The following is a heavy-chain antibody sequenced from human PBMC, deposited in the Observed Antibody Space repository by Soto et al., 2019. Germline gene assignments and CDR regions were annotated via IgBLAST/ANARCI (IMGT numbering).Heavy chain of an antibody. CDR1: GGSISSGNYY. D-gene: IGHD3-10*01. Sequence: PPESLSLTCTVSGGSISSGNYYWSWIRQPPGKGLEWIGYIYYSGSTYYNPSLKSRVTISVDTSKNQFSLKLSSVTAADTAVYFCARVVESGSRAYYNAMDVWGQGTTVTVSS. CDR3: ARVVESGSRAYYNAMDV. J-gene: IGHJ6*02. V-gene: IGHV4-30-4*01. CDR2: IYYSGST.